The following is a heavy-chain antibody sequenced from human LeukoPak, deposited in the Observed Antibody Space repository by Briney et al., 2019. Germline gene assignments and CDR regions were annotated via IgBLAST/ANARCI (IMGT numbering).Heavy chain of an antibody. J-gene: IGHJ5*02. V-gene: IGHV4-39*07. CDR3: ARWRPYIVVVPAYHIENWFDP. Sequence: MSSETLSLTCTVSGGSISSSSYYWGWIRQPPGKGLEWIGSIYYSGSTYYNPSLKSRVTISVDTSKNQFSLKLNSVTAADTAVYYCARWRPYIVVVPAYHIENWFDPWGQGTLVTVSS. D-gene: IGHD2-2*01. CDR2: IYYSGST. CDR1: GGSISSSSYY.